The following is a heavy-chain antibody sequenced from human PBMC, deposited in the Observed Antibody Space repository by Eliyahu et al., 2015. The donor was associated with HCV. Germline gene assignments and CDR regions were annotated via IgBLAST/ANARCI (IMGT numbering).Heavy chain of an antibody. CDR1: GFTFGSYA. CDR3: AKETGRIQLWLPNDY. D-gene: IGHD5-18*01. CDR2: ISDSGDTT. Sequence: EVQLLESGGGLVQPGGSLXLSXAAXGFTFGSYAMSWVRQAPGKGLEWVSAISDSGDTTYYADSVKGRFTLSRDNSKNTLSLQMNSLRAEDTAVYYCAKETGRIQLWLPNDYWGQGTLVTVSS. V-gene: IGHV3-23*01. J-gene: IGHJ4*02.